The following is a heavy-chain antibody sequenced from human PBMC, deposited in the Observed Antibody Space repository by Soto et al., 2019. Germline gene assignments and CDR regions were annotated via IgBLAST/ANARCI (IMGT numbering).Heavy chain of an antibody. J-gene: IGHJ4*02. Sequence: QVQLVQSGAEVKKPGASVKVSCEASGYIFTTYEFNWVRQATGQGLEWMGWMNPHSGITGYAQNFQGRITMTRNTSTSTAYMELSSLRSEDTGVYYCARGVGRGSVGDFWGQGTLVTVSS. CDR1: GYIFTTYE. CDR3: ARGVGRGSVGDF. V-gene: IGHV1-8*01. CDR2: MNPHSGIT. D-gene: IGHD1-26*01.